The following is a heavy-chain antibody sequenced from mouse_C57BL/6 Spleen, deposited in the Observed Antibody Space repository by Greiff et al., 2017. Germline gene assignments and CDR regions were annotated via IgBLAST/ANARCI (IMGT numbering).Heavy chain of an antibody. CDR3: AREGGYSYYFDY. CDR1: GYTFNSYW. J-gene: IGHJ2*01. D-gene: IGHD2-3*01. CDR2: INPSNGGT. Sequence: QVQLQQSGTELVKPGASVKLSCKASGYTFNSYWMHWVKQRPGQGLEWIGNINPSNGGTNYNEKFKSKATLTVDKSSSTAYMQLSSLTSEDSAVYYCAREGGYSYYFDYWGQGTTLTVSS. V-gene: IGHV1-53*01.